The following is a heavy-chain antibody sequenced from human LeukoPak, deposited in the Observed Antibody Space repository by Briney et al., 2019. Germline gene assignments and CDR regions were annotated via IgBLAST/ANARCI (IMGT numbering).Heavy chain of an antibody. CDR1: GGSISIYY. D-gene: IGHD3-3*01. CDR3: ARAPYDFWSGYLLSWFDP. V-gene: IGHV4-34*01. Sequence: SETLSLTCTVSGGSISIYYWSWIRQPPGKGLEWIGEINHSGSTNYNPSLKSRVTISVDTSKNQFSLKLSSVTAADTAVYYCARAPYDFWSGYLLSWFDPWGQGTLVTVSS. CDR2: INHSGST. J-gene: IGHJ5*02.